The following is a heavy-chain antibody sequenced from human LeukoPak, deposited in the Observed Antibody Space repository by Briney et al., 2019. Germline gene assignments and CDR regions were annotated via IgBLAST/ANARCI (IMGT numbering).Heavy chain of an antibody. Sequence: PGGSLRLSCAASGFTFSSYAMSWVRQAPGKGLEWVSAISGSGGSTYYADSVKGRFTISRDNSKNTLYLQMNSLRAEDTAVYYRATTQPYYDFWSGYYTYYYYYGMDVWGQGTTVTVSS. V-gene: IGHV3-23*01. CDR1: GFTFSSYA. D-gene: IGHD3-3*01. J-gene: IGHJ6*02. CDR2: ISGSGGST. CDR3: ATTQPYYDFWSGYYTYYYYYGMDV.